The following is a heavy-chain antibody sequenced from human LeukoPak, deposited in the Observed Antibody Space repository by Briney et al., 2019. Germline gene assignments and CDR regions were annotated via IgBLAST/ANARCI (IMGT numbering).Heavy chain of an antibody. J-gene: IGHJ4*02. D-gene: IGHD3-16*02. CDR1: GFTFSIYG. CDR2: IWYDGSNK. Sequence: GGSLRLSCAASGFTFSIYGMHWVRQAPGKGLEWVAVIWYDGSNKYYADSVKGRFTISRDNSKNTLYLQMNSLRAEDTAVYYCAREHYVWGSYRLPLGYWGQGTLVTVSS. CDR3: AREHYVWGSYRLPLGY. V-gene: IGHV3-33*01.